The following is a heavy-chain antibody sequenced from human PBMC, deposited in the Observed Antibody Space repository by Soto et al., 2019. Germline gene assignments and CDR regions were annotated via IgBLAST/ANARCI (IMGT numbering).Heavy chain of an antibody. D-gene: IGHD3-3*01. J-gene: IGHJ3*02. CDR3: ARDSRRHYDFWRGSNGDAFDI. Sequence: EVQLVESGGGLVQPGGSLRLSCAASGFTFSSYSMNWVRQAPGKGPEWVSYIRSSSSTIYYAASVKGRFTISRDNAKNSLYLQMNSLRAEDTAVYYCARDSRRHYDFWRGSNGDAFDIWGQGTMVTVSS. CDR1: GFTFSSYS. CDR2: IRSSSSTI. V-gene: IGHV3-48*01.